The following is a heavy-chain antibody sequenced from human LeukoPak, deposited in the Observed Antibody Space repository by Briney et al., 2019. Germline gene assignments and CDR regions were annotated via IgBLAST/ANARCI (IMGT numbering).Heavy chain of an antibody. J-gene: IGHJ4*02. CDR1: SGSFSGYY. D-gene: IGHD2-2*01. CDR3: ARRRYCSRSNCHDFDY. V-gene: IGHV4-34*01. Sequence: KPSETPSLTCAVYSGSFSGYYWSWIRQPPGKGLEWIGEINHSGSSNYNPSLKSRVTISVDTSKNQFSLKLSSVTAADTAVYYCARRRYCSRSNCHDFDYWGQGTLVTVSS. CDR2: INHSGSS.